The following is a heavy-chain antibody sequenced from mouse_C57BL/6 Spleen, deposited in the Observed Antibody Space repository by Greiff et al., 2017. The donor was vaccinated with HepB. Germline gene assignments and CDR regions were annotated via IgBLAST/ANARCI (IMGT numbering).Heavy chain of an antibody. CDR2: IDPSDSYT. J-gene: IGHJ3*01. Sequence: VQLQQPGAELVKPGASVKLSCKASGYTFTSYWMQWVKQRPGQGLEWIGEIDPSDSYTNYNQKFKGKATLTVDTSSSTAYMELSSLTSEDSAVYYCARRYDYDVAWFAYWGQGTLVTVSA. CDR3: ARRYDYDVAWFAY. V-gene: IGHV1-50*01. CDR1: GYTFTSYW. D-gene: IGHD2-4*01.